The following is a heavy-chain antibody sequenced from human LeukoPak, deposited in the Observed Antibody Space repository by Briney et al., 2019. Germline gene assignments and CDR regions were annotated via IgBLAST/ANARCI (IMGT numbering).Heavy chain of an antibody. Sequence: GGSLRLSCAASGFTFSSYAMHWVRQAPGKGLEWVAVISYDGSNKYYADSVKGRFTISRDNSKNTLYLQMNSLRAEDTAVYYCAREGPHCSGGSCYDLAYFDYWSQGTLVTVSS. J-gene: IGHJ4*02. CDR3: AREGPHCSGGSCYDLAYFDY. D-gene: IGHD2-15*01. CDR2: ISYDGSNK. V-gene: IGHV3-30*04. CDR1: GFTFSSYA.